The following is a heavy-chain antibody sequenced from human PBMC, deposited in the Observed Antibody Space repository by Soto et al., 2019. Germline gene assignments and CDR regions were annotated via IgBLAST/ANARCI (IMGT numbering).Heavy chain of an antibody. Sequence: GSLRLSGAASGFTLRSYAMSWVRQAPGTGLEWVSVNSGGGDKTYYADSVKGRFTVSRDNSKNTLYLQLNNLSAEDTAVYFCARGGLYVLTGFSHFDYWGQGALVTVSS. CDR1: GFTLRSYA. V-gene: IGHV3-23*01. CDR2: NSGGGDKT. CDR3: ARGGLYVLTGFSHFDY. D-gene: IGHD3-9*01. J-gene: IGHJ4*02.